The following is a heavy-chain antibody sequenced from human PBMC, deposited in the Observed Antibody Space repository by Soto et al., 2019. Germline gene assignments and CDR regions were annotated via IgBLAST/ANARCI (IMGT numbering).Heavy chain of an antibody. V-gene: IGHV3-48*03. CDR1: GFTFSSYE. Sequence: GGSLRLSCEVSGFTFSSYEMSWVRQAPGKGLECIAYISSSGSTTDYADSVKGRFTVSRDNAKNSLYLAMNSLRVEDSGIYYCAREENYYESSGYAGRYFDYWGQGALVTVSS. CDR2: ISSSGSTT. CDR3: AREENYYESSGYAGRYFDY. J-gene: IGHJ4*02. D-gene: IGHD3-22*01.